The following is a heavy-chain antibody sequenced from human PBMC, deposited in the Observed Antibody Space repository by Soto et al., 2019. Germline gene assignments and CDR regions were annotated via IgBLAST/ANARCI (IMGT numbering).Heavy chain of an antibody. CDR3: ARGVPVATITDHTGFDP. Sequence: VSEGTIRDYGCRWILQTPGKGLEWIGYIYYSGSTNYNPSLKSRVTISVDTSKNQFSLKLSSVTAADTAVYYCARGVPVATITDHTGFDPWGQRTLVTVSS. D-gene: IGHD5-12*01. CDR2: IYYSGST. J-gene: IGHJ5*02. CDR1: EGTIRDYG. V-gene: IGHV4-59*01.